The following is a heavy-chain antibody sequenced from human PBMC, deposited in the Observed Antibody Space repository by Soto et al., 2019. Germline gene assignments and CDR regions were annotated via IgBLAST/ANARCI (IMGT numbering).Heavy chain of an antibody. J-gene: IGHJ3*02. CDR1: GYPVTAYY. CDR3: ARGGGVGVAGSAAFEM. D-gene: IGHD3-3*01. V-gene: IGHV1-2*02. CDR2: INPATGAA. Sequence: QLHLVQSGAVVKKPGASVTVSCSASGYPVTAYYMHWVRQAPGRGLEWMGGINPATGAAKDTRTFRGGVTMTRDTSTSTVFMELSGLTSEDTAVFSCARGGGVGVAGSAAFEMWGQGTVVTVSS.